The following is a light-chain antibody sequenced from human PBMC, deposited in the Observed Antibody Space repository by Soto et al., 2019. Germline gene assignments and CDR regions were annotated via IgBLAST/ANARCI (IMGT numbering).Light chain of an antibody. CDR1: QSVGTY. CDR3: QHYVERSPIT. J-gene: IGKJ5*01. V-gene: IGKV3-20*01. CDR2: GAS. Sequence: EIVLTQSPATLSLSPGERVTLSCRASQSVGTYLAWYQQKPGQAPRLLIYGASNRATGIPDRFSGSGSGTDFTLTISRLEPEDFALYYCQHYVERSPITFGQGTRLEIK.